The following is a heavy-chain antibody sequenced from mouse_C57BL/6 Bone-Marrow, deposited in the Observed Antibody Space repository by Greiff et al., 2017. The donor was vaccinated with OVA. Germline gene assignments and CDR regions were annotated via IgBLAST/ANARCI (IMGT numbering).Heavy chain of an antibody. J-gene: IGHJ2*01. CDR1: GYSITSGYY. Sequence: EVQLVESGPGLVKPSQSLSLTCSVTGYSITSGYYWNWIRQFPGNKLEWMGYISYDGSNNYNPSLKNRISITRDTSKNQFFLKLNSVTTEDTATYYCARITTVVPLYFDYWGQGTTLTVSS. CDR2: ISYDGSN. V-gene: IGHV3-6*01. CDR3: ARITTVVPLYFDY. D-gene: IGHD1-1*01.